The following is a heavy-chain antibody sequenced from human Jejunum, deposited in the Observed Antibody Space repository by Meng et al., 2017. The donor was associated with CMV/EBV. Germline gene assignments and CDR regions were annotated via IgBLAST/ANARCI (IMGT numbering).Heavy chain of an antibody. V-gene: IGHV1-2*02. D-gene: IGHD6-6*01. J-gene: IGHJ4*02. CDR3: ARFIPAPQGGDY. CDR2: LNPNTGGT. Sequence: ASGYTSTDYYIHWVRQAPGQGLEWMGWLNPNTGGTVYAPNFQGRVTMTRYTSFSTAYLEMNSLTSDDTAVYYCARFIPAPQGGDYWGQGTLVTVSS. CDR1: GYTSTDYY.